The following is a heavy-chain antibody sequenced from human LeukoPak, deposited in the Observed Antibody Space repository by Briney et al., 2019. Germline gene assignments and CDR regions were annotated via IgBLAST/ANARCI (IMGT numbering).Heavy chain of an antibody. D-gene: IGHD6-19*01. Sequence: GGSLRLSCAASGFTFSSYAVHWVRQAPGKGLEWVAVISYDGSNKYYADSVKGRFTISRDNSKNTLYLQMNSLRAEDTAVYYCASSIAVAGPFDYWGQGTLVTVSS. V-gene: IGHV3-30-3*01. CDR2: ISYDGSNK. CDR3: ASSIAVAGPFDY. CDR1: GFTFSSYA. J-gene: IGHJ4*02.